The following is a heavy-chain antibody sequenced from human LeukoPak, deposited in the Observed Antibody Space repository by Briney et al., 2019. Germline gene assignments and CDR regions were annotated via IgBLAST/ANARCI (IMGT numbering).Heavy chain of an antibody. D-gene: IGHD3-3*01. CDR1: GITFSMYS. Sequence: PGGSLRLSCAASGITFSMYSMNWVRQAPGKGLVWVSRINADGSSTSYADSVKGRFTISRDNAKNSLYLQMNSLRAEDTAVYYCARAGLRFLEWLPHYYMDVWGKGTTVTVSS. CDR2: INADGSST. J-gene: IGHJ6*03. V-gene: IGHV3-74*01. CDR3: ARAGLRFLEWLPHYYMDV.